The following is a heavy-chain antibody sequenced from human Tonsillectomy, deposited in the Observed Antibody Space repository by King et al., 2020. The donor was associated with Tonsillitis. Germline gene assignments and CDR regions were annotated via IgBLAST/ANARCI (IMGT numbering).Heavy chain of an antibody. CDR2: IKSKTDGGTT. J-gene: IGHJ4*02. D-gene: IGHD4-23*01. CDR1: GFTFSNAW. V-gene: IGHV3-15*01. CDR3: ARDPDYGGNSGFDY. Sequence: VQLVESGGGLVKPGGSLRLSCAASGFTFSNAWMNWVRQAPGKGLEWVGRIKSKTDGGTTDYVAPVKGRFTISRDNSKNTLYLQMNFLRAEDTAVYYCARDPDYGGNSGFDYWGQGTLVTVSS.